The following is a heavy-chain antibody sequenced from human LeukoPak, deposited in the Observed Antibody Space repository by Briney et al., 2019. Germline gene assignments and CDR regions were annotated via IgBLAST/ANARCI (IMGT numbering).Heavy chain of an antibody. CDR1: GGSISSYY. D-gene: IGHD6-13*01. CDR3: ARRHSSSWATLEY. CDR2: IHQSGNA. V-gene: IGHV4-59*08. Sequence: SETLSLTCTVSGGSISSYYWSWIRQPPGKGLEWVGFIHQSGNANFNSPLKSRVTMSVDTSKNQFSLKLSSVTAADTAVYYCARRHSSSWATLEYWGQGTLVTVSS. J-gene: IGHJ4*02.